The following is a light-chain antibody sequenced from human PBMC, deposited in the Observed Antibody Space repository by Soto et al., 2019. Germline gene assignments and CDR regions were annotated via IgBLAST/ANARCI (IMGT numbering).Light chain of an antibody. Sequence: EIVLTQSPGTLSLSPGERATLSCRASQSVSSSYLAWYQQKPGQAPRLLIYGASSRATGIPDRFSGSGSATDFTRTISRLETEDWGVYYCQQYGSSPPMYTFGQGTKLEIK. CDR2: GAS. J-gene: IGKJ2*01. V-gene: IGKV3-20*01. CDR3: QQYGSSPPMYT. CDR1: QSVSSSY.